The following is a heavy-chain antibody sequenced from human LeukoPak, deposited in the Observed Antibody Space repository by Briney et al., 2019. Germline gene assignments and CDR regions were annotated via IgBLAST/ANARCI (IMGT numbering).Heavy chain of an antibody. Sequence: SETLSLTCAVYGGSFSGYYWSWIRQPPGKGLEWIGEINHSGSTNYNPSLKSRVTISVDTSKNQFSLKLSSVTAADTAVYYCAMVNCGGDCYSCDAFDIWGQGTMVTVSS. CDR2: INHSGST. CDR1: GGSFSGYY. J-gene: IGHJ3*02. D-gene: IGHD2-21*02. CDR3: AMVNCGGDCYSCDAFDI. V-gene: IGHV4-34*01.